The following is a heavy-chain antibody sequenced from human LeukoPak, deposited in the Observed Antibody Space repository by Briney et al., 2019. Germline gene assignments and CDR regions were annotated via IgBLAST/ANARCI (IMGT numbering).Heavy chain of an antibody. CDR3: ARRGYYDSSGYFDY. Sequence: GGSLRLSCAASGFTFSNYAMGWVRQAPGKGLEWVSGLSGSGHSTYYADSVKGRFTISRDNSKNTLYLQMNSLRAEDTAVYYCARRGYYDSSGYFDYWGQGTLVTVSS. CDR1: GFTFSNYA. CDR2: LSGSGHST. D-gene: IGHD3-22*01. J-gene: IGHJ4*02. V-gene: IGHV3-23*01.